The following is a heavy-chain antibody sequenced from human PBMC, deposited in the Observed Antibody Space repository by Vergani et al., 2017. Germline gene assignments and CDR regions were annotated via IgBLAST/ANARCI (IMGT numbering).Heavy chain of an antibody. D-gene: IGHD3-3*01. CDR2: IYYSGST. CDR1: GGSISSGGYY. CDR3: ATRSDFWSGYVDY. Sequence: QVQLQESGPGLVKPSQTLSLTCTVSGGSISSGGYYWSWIRQHPGKGLEWIGYIYYSGSTYYNPSIKSRVTISVDTSKNQFSLKLNSVTAADAAVYYCATRSDFWSGYVDYWGQGTLVTVSS. V-gene: IGHV4-31*03. J-gene: IGHJ4*02.